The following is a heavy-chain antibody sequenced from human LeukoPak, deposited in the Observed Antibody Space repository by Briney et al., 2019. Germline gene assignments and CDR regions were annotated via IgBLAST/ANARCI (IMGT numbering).Heavy chain of an antibody. J-gene: IGHJ4*02. CDR1: GYTFTSYA. D-gene: IGHD1-14*01. V-gene: IGHV1-18*01. CDR2: ISLYNGET. CDR3: ARVGEPFDY. Sequence: ASVKVSCKASGYTFTSYAISWIRQAPGQGLEWMAWISLYNGETTFGQWFVDRVTVTTDTATNTVYMELRSLTSDDTAIYFCARVGEPFDYWGQGTLVTVSS.